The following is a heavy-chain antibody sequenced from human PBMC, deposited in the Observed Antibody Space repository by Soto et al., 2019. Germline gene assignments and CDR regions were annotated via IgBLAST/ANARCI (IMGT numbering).Heavy chain of an antibody. CDR3: ARDRYFYDSRGYSRTLDS. D-gene: IGHD3-22*01. CDR2: IFHSGIT. CDR1: GDSFSNHY. Sequence: SETLSLTCTISGDSFSNHYWTWIRQSPGKGLEWIGYIFHSGITDYNPSVKSRVTISIDKSRNLFSLNLTSVTAADTAVYYCARDRYFYDSRGYSRTLDSWGQGTLVTVSS. V-gene: IGHV4-59*11. J-gene: IGHJ5*01.